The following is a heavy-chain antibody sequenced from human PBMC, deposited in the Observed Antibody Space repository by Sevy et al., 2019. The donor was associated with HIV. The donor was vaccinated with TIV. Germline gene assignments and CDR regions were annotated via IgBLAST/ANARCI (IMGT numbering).Heavy chain of an antibody. CDR3: ARDLPPSATTVAHFDC. D-gene: IGHD4-17*01. CDR2: ISNSGTTI. CDR1: GFTFSSYE. Sequence: GGSLRLSCAASGFTFSSYEMNWVRQAPGKGLEWVSYISNSGTTIYYSDSVKGRFTISRDNARNSLYLQMNSQRAEDTAGYYCARDLPPSATTVAHFDCGGQGTLVTVS. J-gene: IGHJ4*02. V-gene: IGHV3-48*03.